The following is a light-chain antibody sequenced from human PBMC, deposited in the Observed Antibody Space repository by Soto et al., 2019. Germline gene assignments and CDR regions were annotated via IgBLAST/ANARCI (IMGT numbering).Light chain of an antibody. CDR2: AAS. V-gene: IGKV1-9*01. J-gene: IGKJ5*01. CDR1: HAFNSW. CDR3: QQLNNYTPLT. Sequence: NHLTQSPHSFSASVGDRVTITCLAGHAFNSWLGRYQQKPRKAPQLLLYAASTLQHGVPSRFSGSGSATTFTPTTSSLQPADFATSYCQQLNNYTPLTFGQGTRLEIK.